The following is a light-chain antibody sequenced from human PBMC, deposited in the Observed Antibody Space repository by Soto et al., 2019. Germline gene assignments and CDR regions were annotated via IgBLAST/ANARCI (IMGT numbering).Light chain of an antibody. Sequence: DIQMTQSPSTVSASVGDRINITCRASQSINTWLAWYRQRPGEAPQLLIYDGSTLAMGFPSRFSGSGSGTDFTLSISRLQPDDFATFYCQQYQTYSRTFGRGTKVEVK. V-gene: IGKV1-5*01. CDR2: DGS. J-gene: IGKJ1*01. CDR3: QQYQTYSRT. CDR1: QSINTW.